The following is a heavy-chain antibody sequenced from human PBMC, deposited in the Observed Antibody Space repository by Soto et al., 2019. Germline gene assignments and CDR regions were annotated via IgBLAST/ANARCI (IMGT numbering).Heavy chain of an antibody. D-gene: IGHD3-22*01. CDR3: ARYYYDGSALDAFDI. CDR1: GYSFTSYW. Sequence: GESLKISCKGSGYSFTSYWIAWVRQMPGKGLERMGIIYPGDSDTRYSPSFQGQVTISADKSISTAYLQWSSLKASDTAMYYCARYYYDGSALDAFDIWGQATMVTVSS. CDR2: IYPGDSDT. J-gene: IGHJ3*02. V-gene: IGHV5-51*01.